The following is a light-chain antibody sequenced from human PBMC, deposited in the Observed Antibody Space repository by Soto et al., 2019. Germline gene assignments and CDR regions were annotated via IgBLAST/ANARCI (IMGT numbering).Light chain of an antibody. CDR1: SSAVGGYNY. J-gene: IGLJ1*01. Sequence: ALTQPASVSGSPGQSITISCTGTSSAVGGYNYVSWYQHHPGKAPKLMIYDVSTRPSGVSNRFSGSKSGNTASLIISGLQPEDEADYYCSSYRTSNTRQIVCGTGT. CDR3: SSYRTSNTRQIV. V-gene: IGLV2-14*03. CDR2: DVS.